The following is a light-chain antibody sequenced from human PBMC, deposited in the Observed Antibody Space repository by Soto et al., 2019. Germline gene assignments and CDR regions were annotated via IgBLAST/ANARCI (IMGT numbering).Light chain of an antibody. CDR2: AAS. CDR1: QGISSY. Sequence: DIQLTQSPSFLSASVGDRVTITCRASQGISSYLAWYQQKPGKAPKLLIYAASTLQSGVPLRFRGSGSGTEFTLTISSLLPEDFATYHCQQLNSFPLTFGQGTRLEIK. J-gene: IGKJ5*01. V-gene: IGKV1-9*01. CDR3: QQLNSFPLT.